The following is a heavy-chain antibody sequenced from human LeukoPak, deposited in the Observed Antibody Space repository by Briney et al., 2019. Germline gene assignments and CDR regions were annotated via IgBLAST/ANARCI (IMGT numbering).Heavy chain of an antibody. J-gene: IGHJ6*02. CDR1: GGSISSGSYY. V-gene: IGHV4-61*02. D-gene: IGHD2-2*01. CDR3: ARDPALEYCSSTSCYPYYYYGMDV. CDR2: IYTSGRT. Sequence: SQTLALTCTVSGGSISSGSYYWSWIRQPAGKGLEWIGRIYTSGRTNYNPSLKSRVTISVDTSKNQFSLKLSSVTAADTAVYYCARDPALEYCSSTSCYPYYYYGMDVWGQGTTVTVSS.